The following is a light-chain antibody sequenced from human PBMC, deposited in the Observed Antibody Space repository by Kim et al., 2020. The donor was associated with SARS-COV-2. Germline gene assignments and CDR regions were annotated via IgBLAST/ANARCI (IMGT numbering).Light chain of an antibody. Sequence: EIVMTQSPATLSVSPGERATLSCRASQSVSSNLAWYQQKPGQASRLLIYGASTRATGIPARFSGSGSGTEFTLTISSLQSEDFAVYYCQQYNNWPRTFGQGTKLEI. CDR1: QSVSSN. V-gene: IGKV3-15*01. J-gene: IGKJ2*01. CDR3: QQYNNWPRT. CDR2: GAS.